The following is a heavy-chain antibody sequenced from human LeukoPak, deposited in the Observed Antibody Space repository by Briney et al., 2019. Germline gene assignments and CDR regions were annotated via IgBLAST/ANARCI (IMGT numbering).Heavy chain of an antibody. CDR1: EFTFSSYA. J-gene: IGHJ4*02. V-gene: IGHV3-23*01. Sequence: PGGSLRLSCAASEFTFSSYAMNWVRQAPGKGLEWVSLISGSGDTTHYADSVKGRFTISRDNSENTLYLQMNTLRAEDTAVYYCGRRGDGSGWTIGYWGQGTLVTVSS. CDR3: GRRGDGSGWTIGY. D-gene: IGHD6-19*01. CDR2: ISGSGDTT.